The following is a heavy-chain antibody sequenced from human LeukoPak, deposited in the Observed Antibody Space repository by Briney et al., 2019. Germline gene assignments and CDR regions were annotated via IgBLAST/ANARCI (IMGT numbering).Heavy chain of an antibody. Sequence: GGSLRLSCAASGFTFSSYWMNWVRQAPGKGLEWVANIKQDGSEKYYVDSVRGRFTISRDNAKNSLFLQMNSLRAEDTAVYYCARVMTTVKCLDYWGQGTLVTVSS. CDR1: GFTFSSYW. J-gene: IGHJ4*02. D-gene: IGHD4-17*01. CDR3: ARVMTTVKCLDY. V-gene: IGHV3-7*01. CDR2: IKQDGSEK.